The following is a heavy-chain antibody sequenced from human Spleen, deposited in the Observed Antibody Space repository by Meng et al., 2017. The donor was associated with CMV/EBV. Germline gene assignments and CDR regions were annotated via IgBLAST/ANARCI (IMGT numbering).Heavy chain of an antibody. J-gene: IGHJ4*02. D-gene: IGHD5-12*01. CDR2: ISYSRST. CDR3: ARVPIYRYSGYDWYFDY. V-gene: IGHV4-61*01. Sequence: GSLRLSCTVSGGSVTSGSYYWSWIRQPPGKGLEWIGYISYSRSTNYNPSLKSRVTISVDTSKNQFSLKLSSVTAADTDVYYCARVPIYRYSGYDWYFDYWGQGTLVTVSS. CDR1: GGSVTSGSYY.